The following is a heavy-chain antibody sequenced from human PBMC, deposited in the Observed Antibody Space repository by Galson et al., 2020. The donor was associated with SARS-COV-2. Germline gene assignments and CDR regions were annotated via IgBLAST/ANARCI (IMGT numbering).Heavy chain of an antibody. D-gene: IGHD4-17*01. J-gene: IGHJ4*02. CDR3: AKAGATNDYGDNFDY. Sequence: GGSLRLSCAASGFTFSSYPMSWVRQAPGKGLEWVSAISGSGGSTYYADSVKGRFTISRDNSKNTLYLQMNSLRAEDTAVYYCAKAGATNDYGDNFDYWGQGTLVTVSS. CDR1: GFTFSSYP. V-gene: IGHV3-23*01. CDR2: ISGSGGST.